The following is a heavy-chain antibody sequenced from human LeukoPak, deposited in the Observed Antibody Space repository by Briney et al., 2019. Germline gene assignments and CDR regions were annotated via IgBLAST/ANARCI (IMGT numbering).Heavy chain of an antibody. Sequence: GGSLRLSCVVSGFTFSSYSMNWVRQAPGKGLEWVSSISSSSSYIYYADSVKGRFTISRDNAKNSLYLQVNSLRAEDTAVYYCARDPDVVVVAAEFDYWGQGTLVTVSS. CDR2: ISSSSSYI. J-gene: IGHJ4*02. CDR3: ARDPDVVVVAAEFDY. D-gene: IGHD2-15*01. CDR1: GFTFSSYS. V-gene: IGHV3-21*01.